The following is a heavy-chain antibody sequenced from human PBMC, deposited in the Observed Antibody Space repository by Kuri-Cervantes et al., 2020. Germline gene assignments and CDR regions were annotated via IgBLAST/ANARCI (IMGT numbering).Heavy chain of an antibody. CDR2: IWYDGSNK. CDR3: AKVYRGGSEGMDV. CDR1: GFTFSSYG. J-gene: IGHJ6*02. V-gene: IGHV3-33*06. Sequence: LSLTCAASGFTFSSYGMHWVRQAPGKGLEWVAVIWYDGSNKDYADSVKGRFTISRENSKNTLYLQMNSLRAEDTAVYYCAKVYRGGSEGMDVWGQGTTVTVSS. D-gene: IGHD3-16*01.